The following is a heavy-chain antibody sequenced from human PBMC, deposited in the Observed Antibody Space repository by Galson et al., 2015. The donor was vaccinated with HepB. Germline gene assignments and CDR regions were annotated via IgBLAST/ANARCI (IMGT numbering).Heavy chain of an antibody. J-gene: IGHJ5*02. D-gene: IGHD3-16*01. Sequence: ETLSLTCAVYGGSFSGYYWSWIRQSPGTGLEWIGEIDHSGITNFNPSLKSRVTISVDTSKNQFSLELSSVTVADTAVYYCATRAYYDHLWGTDTYTSWFDPWGQGTLVAVSS. CDR3: ATRAYYDHLWGTDTYTSWFDP. CDR1: GGSFSGYY. CDR2: IDHSGIT. V-gene: IGHV4-34*01.